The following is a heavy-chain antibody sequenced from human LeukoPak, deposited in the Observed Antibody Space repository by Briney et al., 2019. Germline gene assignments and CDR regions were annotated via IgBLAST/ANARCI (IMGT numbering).Heavy chain of an antibody. CDR3: AKDPSEAVAGL. V-gene: IGHV3-30*18. Sequence: GGSLRLSCAASGFTFSSYGMPWVRKAPGKGLEWVAVISYDGSNKYYADSVKGRFTISRDNSKNTLYLQMNSLRAEDTAVYYCAKDPSEAVAGLWGQGTLVTVSS. J-gene: IGHJ4*02. D-gene: IGHD6-19*01. CDR2: ISYDGSNK. CDR1: GFTFSSYG.